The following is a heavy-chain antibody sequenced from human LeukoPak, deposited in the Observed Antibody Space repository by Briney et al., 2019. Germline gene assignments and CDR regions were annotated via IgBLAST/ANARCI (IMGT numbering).Heavy chain of an antibody. CDR2: ISSSSSYI. D-gene: IGHD2-8*02. V-gene: IGHV3-21*01. Sequence: PGGSLRLSCAASGFTLSSYSMNGVRQAPGEGREWGSSISSSSSYIYYADSVKGRFTISRDNAKNCLYLQMNSLRAEDTAVYYVPSYWCAKEWPVPRYWGEATLVTVSS. J-gene: IGHJ4*02. CDR1: GFTLSSYS. CDR3: PSYWCAKEWPVPRY.